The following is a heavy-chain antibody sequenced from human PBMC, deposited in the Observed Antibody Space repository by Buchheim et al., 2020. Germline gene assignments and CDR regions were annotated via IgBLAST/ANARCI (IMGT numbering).Heavy chain of an antibody. Sequence: QVYLVESGGGVVQSGRSLRLSCAASGFTFSTSGMHWVRQAPGKGLEWVAVISYDGSNKYYGDSVKGRFTISRDNSKNTVYLQMNSLRAEDTAVYYCAKDRTVYGLGEIDYWGQGTL. D-gene: IGHD3-10*01. V-gene: IGHV3-30*18. CDR1: GFTFSTSG. J-gene: IGHJ4*02. CDR2: ISYDGSNK. CDR3: AKDRTVYGLGEIDY.